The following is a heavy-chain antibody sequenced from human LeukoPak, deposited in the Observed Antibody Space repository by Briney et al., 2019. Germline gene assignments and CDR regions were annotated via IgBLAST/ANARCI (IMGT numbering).Heavy chain of an antibody. CDR1: GFTFSRFA. CDR3: AREYCSGGTCYLPGF. Sequence: GGSLRLSCAASGFTFSRFAMSWVRQAPGKGLESVSLISGAGGSTYYADSVKGRFTISRDNAMNSLYLQMNSLRVDDTAVYYCAREYCSGGTCYLPGFWGQGTLVTVSS. J-gene: IGHJ4*02. D-gene: IGHD2-15*01. V-gene: IGHV3-23*01. CDR2: ISGAGGST.